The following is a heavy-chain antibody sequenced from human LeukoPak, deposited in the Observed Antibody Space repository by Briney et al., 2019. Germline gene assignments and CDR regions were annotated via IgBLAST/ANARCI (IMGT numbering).Heavy chain of an antibody. CDR2: IIPIFGTA. J-gene: IGHJ4*02. CDR3: ARESVAGPFDY. V-gene: IGHV1-69*13. Sequence: SVKVSCKASGDTFSSYAMSWVRQAPGQGLEWMGGIIPIFGTAKYAQKFQGRVTITADESTSTAYMELSSLRSEDTAVYYCARESVAGPFDYWGQGTLVTVSS. CDR1: GDTFSSYA. D-gene: IGHD6-19*01.